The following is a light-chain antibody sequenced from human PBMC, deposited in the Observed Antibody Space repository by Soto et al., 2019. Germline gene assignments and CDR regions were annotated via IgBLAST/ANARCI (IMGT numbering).Light chain of an antibody. Sequence: DVHITQSPSSLSASVGDRVTITCRASQNINSDLNWYQQKPGKAPKLLMYSTSSLRSGVPSRFSGSGSGTDFNLTISTLQPEDFATYYCQQSDRIPITFGQGTRLEIK. CDR1: QNINSD. CDR3: QQSDRIPIT. CDR2: STS. J-gene: IGKJ5*01. V-gene: IGKV1-39*01.